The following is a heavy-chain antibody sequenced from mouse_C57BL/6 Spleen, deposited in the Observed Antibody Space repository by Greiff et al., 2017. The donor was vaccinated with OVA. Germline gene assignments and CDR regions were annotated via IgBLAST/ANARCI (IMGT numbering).Heavy chain of an antibody. J-gene: IGHJ4*01. Sequence: VQLQQPGAELVKPGASVKLSCKASGYTFTSYWMHWVKQRPGQGLEWIGMIHTNSGSSTYNEKYKSQATLTVDKASSTAYMQLSSLTSEDSAVYYCARWHYAMDYWGQGTSVTVSA. CDR2: IHTNSGSS. CDR1: GYTFTSYW. V-gene: IGHV1-64*01. CDR3: ARWHYAMDY.